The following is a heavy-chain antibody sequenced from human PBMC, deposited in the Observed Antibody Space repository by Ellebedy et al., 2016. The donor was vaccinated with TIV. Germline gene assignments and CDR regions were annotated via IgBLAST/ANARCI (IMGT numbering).Heavy chain of an antibody. CDR1: GFTFSGYY. D-gene: IGHD6-13*01. Sequence: GESLKISCAASGFTFSGYYMSWFRQAPGKGPEWVSYISYSGDLMYYADSVKGRFTISRDNAENSLYLQMNSLRAEDTAVYYCARLGVIAAAGASDYWGQGTLVIVSS. CDR2: ISYSGDLM. J-gene: IGHJ4*02. V-gene: IGHV3-11*01. CDR3: ARLGVIAAAGASDY.